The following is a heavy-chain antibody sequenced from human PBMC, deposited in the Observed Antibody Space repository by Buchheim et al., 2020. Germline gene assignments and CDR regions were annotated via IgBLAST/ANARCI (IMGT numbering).Heavy chain of an antibody. CDR3: ARDINGRADY. D-gene: IGHD3-10*01. Sequence: QVQLQESGPGLVKPSQTLSLTCTVSGGSISSDDYYWSWIRQPPGKGLEWIGFIYYSGSTYYNPSLKSRLTISVDTSRNQFSLKLSSVTAADTAVYYCARDINGRADYWGQGTL. J-gene: IGHJ4*02. CDR2: IYYSGST. CDR1: GGSISSDDYY. V-gene: IGHV4-30-4*01.